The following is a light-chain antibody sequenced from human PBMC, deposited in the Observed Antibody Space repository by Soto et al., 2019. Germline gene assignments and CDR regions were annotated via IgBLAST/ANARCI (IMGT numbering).Light chain of an antibody. J-gene: IGKJ4*01. CDR1: QGISSR. CDR3: QQPNSFPLP. Sequence: DIQMTQSPSSVSASVGDRVTITCRASQGISSRLAWYQQKPGKAPNLLIYAASSLQSGVQSRFSGSGSETDFTLTIGSLQPEDLATYYCQQPNSFPLPFGGGPKVEIK. CDR2: AAS. V-gene: IGKV1-12*01.